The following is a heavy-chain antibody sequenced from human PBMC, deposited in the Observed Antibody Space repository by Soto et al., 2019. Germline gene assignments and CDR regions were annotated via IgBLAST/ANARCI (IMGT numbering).Heavy chain of an antibody. CDR1: GGTFRSYS. D-gene: IGHD3-22*01. CDR2: IIPNFDIT. Sequence: QVQLVQSGAEVKKPGSSVKVSCKASGGTFRSYSISWVRQAPGQGLEWMGGIIPNFDITNYAQKFQGRVTITADEPTSPAYMELSSLGSDDTAVYYCARPDEGGYSSNHHYYYALDVWGQGTTVTV. CDR3: ARPDEGGYSSNHHYYYALDV. V-gene: IGHV1-69*01. J-gene: IGHJ6*02.